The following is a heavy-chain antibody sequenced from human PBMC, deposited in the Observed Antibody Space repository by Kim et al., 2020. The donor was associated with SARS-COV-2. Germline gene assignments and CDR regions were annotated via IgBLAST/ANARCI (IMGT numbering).Heavy chain of an antibody. CDR2: INHSGST. D-gene: IGHD3-10*01. CDR3: ARGGGIYYGSGSYYTQHRDWFDP. V-gene: IGHV4-34*01. Sequence: SETLSLTCAVYGGSFSGYYWSWIRQPPGKGLEWIGEINHSGSTNYNPSLKSRVTISVDTSKNQFSLKLSSVTAADTAVYYCARGGGIYYGSGSYYTQHRDWFDPWGQGTLVTVSS. CDR1: GGSFSGYY. J-gene: IGHJ5*02.